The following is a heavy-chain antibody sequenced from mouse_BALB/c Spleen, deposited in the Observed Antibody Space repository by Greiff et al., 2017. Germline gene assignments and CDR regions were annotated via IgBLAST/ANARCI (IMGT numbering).Heavy chain of an antibody. Sequence: VQLQQSGPGLVQPSQSLSITCTVSGFSLTSYGVHWVRQSPGKGLEWLGVIWSGGSTDYNAAFISRLSISKDNSKSQVFFKMNSLQANDTAIYYCATPYGNYAYYYAMDYWGQGTSVTVSS. J-gene: IGHJ4*01. CDR2: IWSGGST. CDR3: ATPYGNYAYYYAMDY. V-gene: IGHV2-2*02. D-gene: IGHD2-10*02. CDR1: GFSLTSYG.